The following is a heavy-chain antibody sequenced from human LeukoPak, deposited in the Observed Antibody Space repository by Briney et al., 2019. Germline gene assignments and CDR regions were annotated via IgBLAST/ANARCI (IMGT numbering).Heavy chain of an antibody. D-gene: IGHD5-18*01. CDR3: ARETGYSYGYYYGMDV. Sequence: AGGSLRLSCAASGFTFDDYGMSWVRQAPGKGLEWVSGINWNGGSTGYADSVKGRFTISRDNAKNSLYLQMNSLRVEDTALYHCARETGYSYGYYYGMDVWGQGTTVTVSS. CDR1: GFTFDDYG. J-gene: IGHJ6*02. CDR2: INWNGGST. V-gene: IGHV3-20*01.